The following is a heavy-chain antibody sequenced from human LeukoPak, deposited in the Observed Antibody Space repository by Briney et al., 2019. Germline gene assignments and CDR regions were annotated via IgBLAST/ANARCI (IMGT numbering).Heavy chain of an antibody. V-gene: IGHV4-4*07. CDR2: VYTSGST. J-gene: IGHJ4*02. Sequence: SETLSLTCTVSGGSISSYYWSWNRQPAGKGLEWIGRVYTSGSTNYNPSLKSRVTISTDTSKNQFSLELNSVTAADTAVYYCARDLGTYYYFDYWGQGTPVTVSS. CDR3: ARDLGTYYYFDY. D-gene: IGHD1-26*01. CDR1: GGSISSYY.